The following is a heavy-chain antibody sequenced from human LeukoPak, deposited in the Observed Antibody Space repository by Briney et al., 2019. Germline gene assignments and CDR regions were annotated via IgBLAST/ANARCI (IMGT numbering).Heavy chain of an antibody. D-gene: IGHD6-19*01. CDR3: ARDRSGWHYLGAFDI. Sequence: PGGSLRLSCAASGFTLSSYYMSWVRQAPGKGLEGVANIKQDGSEKYYVDSVKGRFTISRENAENSLYLQMNNLRAEDTAVYYCARDRSGWHYLGAFDIRGQGTMVTVSS. CDR2: IKQDGSEK. J-gene: IGHJ3*02. V-gene: IGHV3-7*01. CDR1: GFTLSSYY.